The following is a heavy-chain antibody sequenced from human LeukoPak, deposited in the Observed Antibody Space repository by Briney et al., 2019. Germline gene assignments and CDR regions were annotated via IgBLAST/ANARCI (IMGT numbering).Heavy chain of an antibody. CDR3: TSEGDIGYGYLY. Sequence: GGSLRLSCAASGFTFSNFWMSWVRQAPGKGLEWVANIKRDGSEKNYVDSVKGRFTISRDNAKNSLYLQMNSLRAEDTAVYYCTSEGDIGYGYLYWGQGTLVTVSS. J-gene: IGHJ4*02. V-gene: IGHV3-7*01. CDR2: IKRDGSEK. CDR1: GFTFSNFW. D-gene: IGHD5-18*01.